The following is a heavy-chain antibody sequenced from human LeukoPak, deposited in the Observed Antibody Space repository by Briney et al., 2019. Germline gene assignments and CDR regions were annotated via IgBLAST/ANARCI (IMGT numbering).Heavy chain of an antibody. J-gene: IGHJ5*02. V-gene: IGHV1-8*01. CDR1: GYTFPSYD. CDR2: MNPNSGNT. D-gene: IGHD4-17*01. Sequence: GASVKVSCKASGYTFPSYDINWVRQATGQGLEWMGWMNPNSGNTGYAQKFQGRVTMTRNTSISTAYMELSSLRSEDTAVYYCARGPPYDYGDNWFDPWGQGTLVTVSS. CDR3: ARGPPYDYGDNWFDP.